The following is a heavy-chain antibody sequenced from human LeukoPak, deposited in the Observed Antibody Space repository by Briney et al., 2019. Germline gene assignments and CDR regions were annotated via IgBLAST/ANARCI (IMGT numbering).Heavy chain of an antibody. D-gene: IGHD1-1*01. V-gene: IGHV1-69*05. Sequence: SVKVSCKASGGTFSSYAISWVRQAPGQGLEWMGGIIPIFGTANYAQKFQGRVTITTDESTSTAYMELRSLRSDDTAVYYCASTKNPGYFDYWGQGTLVTVSS. CDR1: GGTFSSYA. CDR3: ASTKNPGYFDY. J-gene: IGHJ4*02. CDR2: IIPIFGTA.